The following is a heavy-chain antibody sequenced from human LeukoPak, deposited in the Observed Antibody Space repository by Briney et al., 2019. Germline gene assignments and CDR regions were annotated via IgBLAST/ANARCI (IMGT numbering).Heavy chain of an antibody. CDR3: AREIVVPAAMADYYYYYGMGV. J-gene: IGHJ6*02. V-gene: IGHV4-59*01. D-gene: IGHD2-2*01. Sequence: SETLSLTCTVSGGSISGYYWSWIRQPPGKGLEWIGYISHSGSTNYNPSLKSRVTISVDTSKNQFSLKLSSVTAADTAVYFCAREIVVPAAMADYYYYYGMGVWGQGTTVTVSS. CDR1: GGSISGYY. CDR2: ISHSGST.